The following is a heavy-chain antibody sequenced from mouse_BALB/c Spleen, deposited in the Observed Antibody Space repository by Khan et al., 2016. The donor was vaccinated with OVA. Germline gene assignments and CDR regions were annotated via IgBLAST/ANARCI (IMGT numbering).Heavy chain of an antibody. CDR1: GYSITSDYA. D-gene: IGHD1-1*01. J-gene: IGHJ2*01. CDR2: ISYSGRT. Sequence: EVKLLESGPGLVKPSQSLSLTCTVTGYSITSDYAWNWIRQFPGNKLEWMGYISYSGRTSYNPSLKSRISITRDSSKNPFFLQLNSVTTEDTATSYCARSVTSTTVVATVFDYWGQGTTLTVSS. CDR3: ARSVTSTTVVATVFDY. V-gene: IGHV3-2*02.